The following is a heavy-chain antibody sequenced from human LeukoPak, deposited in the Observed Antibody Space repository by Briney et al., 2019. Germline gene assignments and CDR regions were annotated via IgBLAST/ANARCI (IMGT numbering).Heavy chain of an antibody. CDR3: AKDCYLHYNDSSGYRKCDAFDI. D-gene: IGHD3-22*01. Sequence: GGSLRLSCAASGFTFSSYAMSWVRQAPGKGLEWVSAISGSGGSTYYADSVKGRFTISRDNSKNTLYLQMNSLRAEDTAVYYRAKDCYLHYNDSSGYRKCDAFDIWGQGKIVTVSS. CDR2: ISGSGGST. CDR1: GFTFSSYA. V-gene: IGHV3-23*01. J-gene: IGHJ3*02.